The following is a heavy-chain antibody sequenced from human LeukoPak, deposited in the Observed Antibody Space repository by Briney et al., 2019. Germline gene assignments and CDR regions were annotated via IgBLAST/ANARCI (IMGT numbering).Heavy chain of an antibody. CDR1: GGSISSGDYY. CDR3: ARSITALIRFDYYFDY. J-gene: IGHJ4*02. D-gene: IGHD3-3*01. V-gene: IGHV4-30-4*08. Sequence: SEXLSLTCTVSGGSISSGDYYWRWIRQPPGKGLEWIGYIYYSGSTYYNPSLKSRVTISVDTSKNQFSLKLSSVTAADTAVYYCARSITALIRFDYYFDYWGQGTLVTVSS. CDR2: IYYSGST.